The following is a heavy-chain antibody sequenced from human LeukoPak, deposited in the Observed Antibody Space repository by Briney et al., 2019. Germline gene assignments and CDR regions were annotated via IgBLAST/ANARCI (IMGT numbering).Heavy chain of an antibody. Sequence: SETLSLTCAVSGGSITSTNWWTWVRQPPGKGLEWIGEIYHSGSANYNPSLQSLVTMSADKSKNLFSLKLSSVTAADTAVYYCARSPNSGYDPFDYWGQGTLVTVSS. CDR3: ARSPNSGYDPFDY. V-gene: IGHV4/OR15-8*01. J-gene: IGHJ4*02. CDR1: GGSITSTNW. D-gene: IGHD5-12*01. CDR2: IYHSGSA.